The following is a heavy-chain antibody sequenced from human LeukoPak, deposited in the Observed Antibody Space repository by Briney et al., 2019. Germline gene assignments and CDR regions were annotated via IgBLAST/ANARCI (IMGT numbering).Heavy chain of an antibody. V-gene: IGHV3-48*03. D-gene: IGHD1-26*01. Sequence: GGSLRLSCAASGFTFSSYEMNWVRQAPGKGLEWVSYISSSGSTIYYADSVKGRFTISRDNAKNSLYLQMNSLRAEDTAVYYCARNKWELSSWFDYWGQGTLVTVSS. J-gene: IGHJ4*02. CDR2: ISSSGSTI. CDR3: ARNKWELSSWFDY. CDR1: GFTFSSYE.